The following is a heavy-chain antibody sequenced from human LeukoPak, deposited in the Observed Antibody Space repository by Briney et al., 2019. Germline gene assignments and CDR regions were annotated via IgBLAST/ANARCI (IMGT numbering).Heavy chain of an antibody. Sequence: SETLSLTCTVSGGSISSGDYYWSWIRQPPGKGLEWIGYIYYSGSTYYNPSLKSRVTISVDTSKNQFSLKLSSVTAADTAVYYCARDGGYDFWSGYYTKVYWFDPWGQGTLVTASS. D-gene: IGHD3-3*01. CDR2: IYYSGST. CDR1: GGSISSGDYY. CDR3: ARDGGYDFWSGYYTKVYWFDP. V-gene: IGHV4-30-4*01. J-gene: IGHJ5*02.